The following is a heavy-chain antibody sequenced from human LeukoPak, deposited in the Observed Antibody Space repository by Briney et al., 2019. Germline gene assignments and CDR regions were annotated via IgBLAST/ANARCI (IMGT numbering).Heavy chain of an antibody. J-gene: IGHJ3*02. Sequence: SETLSLTCTVSGDSISSSYWNWIRQPPGKGLEWIGYIFYSGSTNYNPSLKSRVTISVGTSKNQFSLKLSSVTAADTAVYYCARRSGYSSSWYGAFDIWGQGTMVTVSS. V-gene: IGHV4-59*08. CDR1: GDSISSSY. CDR2: IFYSGST. D-gene: IGHD6-13*01. CDR3: ARRSGYSSSWYGAFDI.